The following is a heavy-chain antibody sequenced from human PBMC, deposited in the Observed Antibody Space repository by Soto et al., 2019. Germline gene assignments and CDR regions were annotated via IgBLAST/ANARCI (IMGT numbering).Heavy chain of an antibody. CDR1: GGSISSYY. CDR3: PGAYSYGYSYYFDY. D-gene: IGHD5-18*01. J-gene: IGHJ4*02. CDR2: IYYSGST. V-gene: IGHV4-59*01. Sequence: PSETLSLTCPVSGGSISSYYWSWIRQPPGKGLEWIGYIYYSGSTNYNPSLKSRVTISVDTAKNQFSLKLSSVTAADTAVYCCPGAYSYGYSYYFDYWGQGTLVTVSS.